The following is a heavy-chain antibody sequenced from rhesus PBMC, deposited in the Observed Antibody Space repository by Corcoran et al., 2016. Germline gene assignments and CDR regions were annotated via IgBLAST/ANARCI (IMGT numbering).Heavy chain of an antibody. J-gene: IGHJ4*01. CDR1: GGSISDDYY. CDR3: ARRGDIFFDY. Sequence: QVQLQESGPGLVKPSETLSLTCAVSGGSISDDYYWSWIRQPPGKGLEWIGYIYGSGGGTNYNPSLKNRGTISIDTSKNQFSLKLSSVTAADTAVYYCARRGDIFFDYWGQGVLVTVSS. CDR2: IYGSGGGT. V-gene: IGHV4-106*01. D-gene: IGHD5-42*01.